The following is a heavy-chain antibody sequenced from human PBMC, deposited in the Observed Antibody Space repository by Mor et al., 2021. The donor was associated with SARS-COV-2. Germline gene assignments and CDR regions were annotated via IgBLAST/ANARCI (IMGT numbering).Heavy chain of an antibody. CDR3: ARWAARDAFDI. V-gene: IGHV4-39*01. Sequence: VTISVDTSKNQFSLKLSSVTAADTAVYYCARWAARDAFDIWGQGTMVTVSS. D-gene: IGHD6-6*01. J-gene: IGHJ3*02.